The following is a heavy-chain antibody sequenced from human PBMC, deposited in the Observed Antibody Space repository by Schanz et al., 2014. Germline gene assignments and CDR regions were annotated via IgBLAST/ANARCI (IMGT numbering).Heavy chain of an antibody. CDR2: ISAYTNNT. CDR1: GYTFNTYG. D-gene: IGHD3-3*01. Sequence: QVQLVQSGAEVKKPGASVKVSCKASGYTFNTYGLNWVRQAPGQGLEWMGWISAYTNNTNYAQKVQGRVTMTTDTSTGTAYMELRNLRSDDTAVYYCARGGGPEDVFDIWGQGSLVTVSS. V-gene: IGHV1-18*01. J-gene: IGHJ4*02. CDR3: ARGGGPEDVFDI.